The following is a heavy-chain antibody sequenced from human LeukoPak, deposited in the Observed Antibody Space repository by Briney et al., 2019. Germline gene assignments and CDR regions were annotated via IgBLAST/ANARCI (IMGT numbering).Heavy chain of an antibody. CDR3: AREPGWSSSSGGFDY. J-gene: IGHJ4*02. V-gene: IGHV3-23*01. D-gene: IGHD6-6*01. CDR2: VSGSDDIA. CDR1: GFTVRSYA. Sequence: PGGSLRLSCAASGFTVRSYAMSWVRQAPGKGLEWVSGVSGSDDIAYYADSVKGRFTISRDNSKNTLYLQMNSLRAEDTAVYYCAREPGWSSSSGGFDYWGQGTLVTVSS.